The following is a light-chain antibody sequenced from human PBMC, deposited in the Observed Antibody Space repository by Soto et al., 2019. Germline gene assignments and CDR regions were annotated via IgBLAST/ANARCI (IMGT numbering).Light chain of an antibody. CDR3: QSYESRLSGSQV. CDR1: SSNIGAHYD. V-gene: IGLV1-40*01. J-gene: IGLJ2*01. Sequence: QSVLTQPPSVSGAPGQRVTISCSGSSSNIGAHYDVHWYHQVPGTAPKLLIYGNNNRPSGVPDRFSGSKSGTSASLAITGLQAEDEAVYYCQSYESRLSGSQVFGGGTKLTVL. CDR2: GNN.